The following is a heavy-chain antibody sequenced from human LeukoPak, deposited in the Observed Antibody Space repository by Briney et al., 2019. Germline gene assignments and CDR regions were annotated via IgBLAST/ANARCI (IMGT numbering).Heavy chain of an antibody. Sequence: GGSLRLSCAASGFTFASHAMHWVRQAPGKGLEWVAVTSYDEINRFYVESVKGRFTISRDNAQNTLYLQMNSLRPEDTAVYYCAREGYGDYSGPFDYWGQRTLVTVSS. J-gene: IGHJ4*02. CDR1: GFTFASHA. D-gene: IGHD4-17*01. V-gene: IGHV3-30-3*01. CDR2: TSYDEINR. CDR3: AREGYGDYSGPFDY.